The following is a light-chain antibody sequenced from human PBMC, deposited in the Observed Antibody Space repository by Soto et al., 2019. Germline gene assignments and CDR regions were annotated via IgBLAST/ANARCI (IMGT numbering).Light chain of an antibody. CDR3: NSYINTTIPV. CDR1: NSDIGDWNY. V-gene: IGLV2-14*01. CDR2: EVN. Sequence: QSALTQPASVSGSPGQSITISCTGANSDIGDWNYVSWYQQSPGKAPKLIIYEVNYRPSGVSYRFSGSRSGNTASLTISGLKTEDEADYYCNSYINTTIPVFGGGTKLTVL. J-gene: IGLJ3*02.